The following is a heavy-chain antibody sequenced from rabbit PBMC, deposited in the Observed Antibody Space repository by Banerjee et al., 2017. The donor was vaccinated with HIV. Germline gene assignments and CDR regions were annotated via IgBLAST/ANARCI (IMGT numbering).Heavy chain of an antibody. D-gene: IGHD6-1*01. V-gene: IGHV1S45*01. Sequence: QEQLVESGGGLVQPEGSLTLTCTASGFSFSSSYYMCWVRQAPGKGLEWIGCIDTSSGSTYYASWAKGRFTISKTSSTTVTLQMTSLTAADTATYFCARDRGAANGDYAYALWGPGTLVTVS. CDR3: ARDRGAANGDYAYAL. CDR1: GFSFSSSYY. J-gene: IGHJ6*01. CDR2: IDTSSGST.